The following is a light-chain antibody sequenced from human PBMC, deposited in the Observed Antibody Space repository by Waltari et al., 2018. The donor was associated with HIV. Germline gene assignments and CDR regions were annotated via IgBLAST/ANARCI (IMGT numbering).Light chain of an antibody. V-gene: IGKV3-15*01. CDR2: GAS. Sequence: EIVMTQSPATLSVSPGERATLSCRASQSVSSNLAWYQQKPGQGPRLIIYGASTRATGIPARLSGSGSGTEFTLTISSLQSEDFAVYYCQQYNNWPPLTFGGGTKVEIK. CDR1: QSVSSN. CDR3: QQYNNWPPLT. J-gene: IGKJ4*01.